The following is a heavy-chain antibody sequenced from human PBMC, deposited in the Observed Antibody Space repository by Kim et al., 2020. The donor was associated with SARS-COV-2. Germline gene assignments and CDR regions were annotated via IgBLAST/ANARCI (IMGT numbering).Heavy chain of an antibody. J-gene: IGHJ5*02. CDR1: GFTFSSYS. CDR3: AREGVGDWFDP. V-gene: IGHV3-21*01. CDR2: ISSSSSYI. Sequence: GGSLRLSCAASGFTFSSYSMNWVRQAPGKGLEWVSSISSSSSYIYYADSVKGRFTISRDNAKNSLYLQMNSLRAEDTAVYYCAREGVGDWFDPWGQGTLVTVSS. D-gene: IGHD2-15*01.